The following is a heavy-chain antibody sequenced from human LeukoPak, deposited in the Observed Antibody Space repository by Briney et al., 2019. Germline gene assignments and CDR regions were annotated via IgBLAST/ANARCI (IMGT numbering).Heavy chain of an antibody. Sequence: GGSLRLSCVASGFRFSGYAIHWVRQAPGKGLEWVALISYNGGRKDYADSVKGRFTIDRDNSKNTLYLQMNSLRPEDTAVYYCAKENGDYPYYYYYYMDVWGKGTTVTISS. CDR2: ISYNGGRK. V-gene: IGHV3-30*04. CDR1: GFRFSGYA. D-gene: IGHD4-17*01. J-gene: IGHJ6*03. CDR3: AKENGDYPYYYYYYMDV.